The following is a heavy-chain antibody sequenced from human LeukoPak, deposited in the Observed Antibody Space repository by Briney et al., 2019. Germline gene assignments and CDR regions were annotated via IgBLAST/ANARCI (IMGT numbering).Heavy chain of an antibody. CDR3: ARDRHYYDSSAPLEDAFDI. Sequence: SETLSLTCTVSGGSISSYYWSWIRQPAGKGLEWIGRIYTSGSTHYNPSLKSRVTMSVDTSKNQFSLKLSSVTAADTAVYYCARDRHYYDSSAPLEDAFDIWGQGTMVTVSS. V-gene: IGHV4-4*07. CDR2: IYTSGST. D-gene: IGHD3-22*01. J-gene: IGHJ3*02. CDR1: GGSISSYY.